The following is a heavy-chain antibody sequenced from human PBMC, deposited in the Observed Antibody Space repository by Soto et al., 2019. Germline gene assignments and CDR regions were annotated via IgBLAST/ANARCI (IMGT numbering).Heavy chain of an antibody. Sequence: SVKVSCKASGGTFSSYAISWVRQAPGQGLEWMGGIIPIFGTANYAQKFQGRVTITADKSTSTAYMELSSLRSEDTAVYYCARVWGGYYDSSGYYPNDNWFDPWGQGTLVTVSS. V-gene: IGHV1-69*06. CDR3: ARVWGGYYDSSGYYPNDNWFDP. CDR2: IIPIFGTA. J-gene: IGHJ5*02. D-gene: IGHD3-22*01. CDR1: GGTFSSYA.